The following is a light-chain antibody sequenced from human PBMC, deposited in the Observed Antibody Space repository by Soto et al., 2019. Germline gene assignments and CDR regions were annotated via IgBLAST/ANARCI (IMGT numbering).Light chain of an antibody. CDR1: SSDVGGYNY. Sequence: QSALTQPRSVSGSPGQSVAISCTGTSSDVGGYNYVSWYRQHPGKAPKLMIYDVSKRPSGVPDRFSGSKSGNTASLTISRLQADDEADYYCCSYAASYPCVFLTGTKLTVL. CDR3: CSYAASYPCV. CDR2: DVS. V-gene: IGLV2-11*01. J-gene: IGLJ1*01.